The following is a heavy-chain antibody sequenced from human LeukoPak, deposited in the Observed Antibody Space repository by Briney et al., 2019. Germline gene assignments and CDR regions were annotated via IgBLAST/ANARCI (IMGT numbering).Heavy chain of an antibody. CDR1: GASISSYY. CDR3: ARNRIWNDAGHDPFDI. CDR2: IYTSANT. D-gene: IGHD1-1*01. V-gene: IGHV4-4*07. J-gene: IGHJ3*02. Sequence: SETLSLTCNVSGASISSYYWSWIRQPAGKGLEWIGRIYTSANTNYSPSFKSRATISIDRSKNQFSLNLPSVTAADTAVYYCARNRIWNDAGHDPFDIWGQGTMVTVSS.